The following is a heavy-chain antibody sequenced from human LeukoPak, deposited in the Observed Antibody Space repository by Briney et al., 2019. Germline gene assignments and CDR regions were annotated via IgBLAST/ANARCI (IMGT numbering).Heavy chain of an antibody. J-gene: IGHJ4*02. D-gene: IGHD6-19*01. CDR2: ISAYNGNT. Sequence: GASVKVSCKASGYTGTSYGISWVRQAPGQGLEWMGWISAYNGNTNYAQKLQGRVTMTTDTSTSTAYMELRSLRSDDTAVYYCARGVYSRGLYYFDYWGQGTLVTVSS. CDR3: ARGVYSRGLYYFDY. V-gene: IGHV1-18*01. CDR1: GYTGTSYG.